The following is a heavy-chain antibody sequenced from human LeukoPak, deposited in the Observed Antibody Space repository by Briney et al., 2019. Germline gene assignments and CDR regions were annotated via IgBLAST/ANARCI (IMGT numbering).Heavy chain of an antibody. V-gene: IGHV3-15*01. D-gene: IGHD4-17*01. CDR1: GLTSGGFW. J-gene: IGHJ6*02. Sequence: GGSLSPSFGPPGLTSGGFWMHGAPQAPGKGRGWVGRIKSKTDGGTTDYAAPVKGRFTISRDDSKNTLYLQMNSLKTEDTAVYYCTTSTVTTPYGMDVWGQGTTVTVSS. CDR3: TTSTVTTPYGMDV. CDR2: IKSKTDGGTT.